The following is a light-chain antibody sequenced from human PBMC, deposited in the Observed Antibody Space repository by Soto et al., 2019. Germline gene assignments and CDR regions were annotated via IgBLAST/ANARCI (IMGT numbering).Light chain of an antibody. J-gene: IGKJ1*01. CDR3: QQYHNSLWT. Sequence: EIVLTQSPATLSLSPGERATLSWRASQRISGYLAWYQQKPGQAPRLLIYGASIRATGIPDRFSGSGYGTDFTLTISRLGPEDFAVYYCQQYHNSLWTFGQGTKVDIK. V-gene: IGKV3-20*01. CDR1: QRISGY. CDR2: GAS.